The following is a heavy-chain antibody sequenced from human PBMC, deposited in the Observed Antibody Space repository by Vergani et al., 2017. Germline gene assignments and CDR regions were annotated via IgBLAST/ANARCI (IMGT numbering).Heavy chain of an antibody. CDR1: GFTFSSYA. J-gene: IGHJ6*02. D-gene: IGHD2-15*01. V-gene: IGHV3-23*01. CDR3: AKARDPNCKGGSCYSSYYGFDL. Sequence: EVQLLESGGNLIQPGGSLRLSCGASGFTFSSYAMTWVRLAPGKGLQWVSAISGSGGNTFYTDSVKGRFTISRDNSKDTLYLQMNSLRVEDTAIYYCAKARDPNCKGGSCYSSYYGFDLWGQGTTVTVSS. CDR2: ISGSGGNT.